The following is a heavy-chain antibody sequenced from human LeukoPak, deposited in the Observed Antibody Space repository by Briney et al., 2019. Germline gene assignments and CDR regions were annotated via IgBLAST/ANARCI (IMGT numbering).Heavy chain of an antibody. CDR2: IYPGDSDT. J-gene: IGHJ3*02. CDR3: ARLASDYGGTDDAFDI. CDR1: GYSFTSYW. V-gene: IGHV5-51*01. Sequence: GESLKISCKGSGYSFTSYWIGGVRQMPGKGLEWMGIIYPGDSDTRYSPSFQGQVTISADKSISTAYLQWSSLKASDTAMYYCARLASDYGGTDDAFDIWGQGTMVTVSS. D-gene: IGHD4-23*01.